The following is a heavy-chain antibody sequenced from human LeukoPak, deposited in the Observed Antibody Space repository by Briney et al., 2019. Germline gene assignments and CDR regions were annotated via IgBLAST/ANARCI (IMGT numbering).Heavy chain of an antibody. CDR3: ARHFDGKGSFDF. D-gene: IGHD4-23*01. CDR2: ITSDGSDT. CDR1: GFNFASRL. J-gene: IGHJ5*01. V-gene: IGHV3-74*01. Sequence: GGSLRLSCAASGFNFASRLMHWVRHVPGKGLVWVSRITSDGSDTTYADSVKGRFTISRDNVKKIVYLQMRSLRVEDTAVYYCARHFDGKGSFDFWGQGTLVTVSS.